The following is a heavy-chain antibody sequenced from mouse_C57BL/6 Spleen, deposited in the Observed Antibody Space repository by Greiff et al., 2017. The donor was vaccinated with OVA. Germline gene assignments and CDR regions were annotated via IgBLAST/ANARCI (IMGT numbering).Heavy chain of an antibody. D-gene: IGHD2-1*01. J-gene: IGHJ4*01. CDR2: INPNNGGT. Sequence: VQLQQSGPELVKPGASVKIPCKASGYTFTDYNMDWVKQSHGKSLEWIGDINPNNGGTIYNQKFKGKATLTVDKSSSTAYMELRSLTSEDTAVYYCARGAGNSDAMDYWGQGTSVTVSS. CDR3: ARGAGNSDAMDY. CDR1: GYTFTDYN. V-gene: IGHV1-18*01.